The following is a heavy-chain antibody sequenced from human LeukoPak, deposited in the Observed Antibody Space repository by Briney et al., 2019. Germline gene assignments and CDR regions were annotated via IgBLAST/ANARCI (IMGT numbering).Heavy chain of an antibody. J-gene: IGHJ3*02. CDR1: GGSFSGYY. CDR2: IYYSGST. CDR3: ARHPYYSDAFDI. V-gene: IGHV4-59*08. Sequence: SETLSLTCAVYGGSFSGYYWSWIRQPTGKGLEWIGYIYYSGSTNYNPSLKSRVTISVDTSKNQFSLKLSSVTAADTAVYYCARHPYYSDAFDIWGQGTMVTVSS. D-gene: IGHD3-10*01.